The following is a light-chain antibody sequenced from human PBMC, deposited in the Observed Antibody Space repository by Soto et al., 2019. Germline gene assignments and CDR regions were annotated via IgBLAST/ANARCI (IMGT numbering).Light chain of an antibody. J-gene: IGKJ2*01. Sequence: DIQMTQSHSTLSASVGDRVSINCRASPSSSSWLAWYQQKPGKAPKLLIYDASSLEIGVPSRFSGSGSGPEFTLTISSLQPDDFATYYCQQYYSYSYTFGQGTQLESK. V-gene: IGKV1-5*01. CDR1: PSSSSW. CDR3: QQYYSYSYT. CDR2: DAS.